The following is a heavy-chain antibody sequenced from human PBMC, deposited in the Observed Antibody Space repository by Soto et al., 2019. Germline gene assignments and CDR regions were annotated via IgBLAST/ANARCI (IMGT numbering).Heavy chain of an antibody. J-gene: IGHJ6*02. CDR3: HARGPLPTAVNGEYYYYGMDV. Sequence: QLQLQESGSGLVKPSQTLSLTCAVSGGSISSGGYSWSWIRQPPGKGLEWIGYIYHSGSTYYNPSLKSQVTTSVDRSKNQFSLKLNSVTAADTAVYYRHARGPLPTAVNGEYYYYGMDVWGQGTTGTVSS. V-gene: IGHV4-30-2*01. CDR1: GGSISSGGYS. CDR2: IYHSGST. D-gene: IGHD1-26*01.